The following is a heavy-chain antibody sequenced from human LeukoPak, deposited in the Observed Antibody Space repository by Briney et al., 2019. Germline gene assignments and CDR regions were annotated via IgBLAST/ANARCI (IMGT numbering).Heavy chain of an antibody. D-gene: IGHD6-19*01. Sequence: GASVKVSCKASGYTFTSYGIRWVRQAPGQGLEWMGWINTNTGNPTYAQAFTGRFVFSLDTSVSTAYLQISSLKAEDTAVYYCVRNMGFFSIAVAGDGDPGAFDIWGQGTMVSVSS. CDR2: INTNTGNP. V-gene: IGHV7-4-1*02. CDR3: VRNMGFFSIAVAGDGDPGAFDI. J-gene: IGHJ3*02. CDR1: GYTFTSYG.